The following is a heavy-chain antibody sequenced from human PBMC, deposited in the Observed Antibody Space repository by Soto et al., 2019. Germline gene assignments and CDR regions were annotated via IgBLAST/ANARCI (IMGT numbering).Heavy chain of an antibody. Sequence: GGSLRLSCAASGFTFSSYGMHWVRQAPGKGLEWVAVISYDGSNKYYADSVKGRFTISRDNSKNTLYLQMNSLRAEDTAVYYCAKEMKAVPGMGHGATFDPWGQGTLVTVYS. J-gene: IGHJ5*02. V-gene: IGHV3-30*18. CDR2: ISYDGSNK. D-gene: IGHD6-19*01. CDR3: AKEMKAVPGMGHGATFDP. CDR1: GFTFSSYG.